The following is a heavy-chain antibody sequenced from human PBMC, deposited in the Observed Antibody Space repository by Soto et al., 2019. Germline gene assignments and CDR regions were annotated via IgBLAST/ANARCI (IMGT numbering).Heavy chain of an antibody. V-gene: IGHV3-23*01. D-gene: IGHD2-2*01. CDR2: VSARGGDT. Sequence: GGSLSLSCAASGFTFSTYAMDWVRQAPGKGLDWVAGVSARGGDTSYANSVKGRFTISRDNSKDTLYLKMNSLRAEDTAVYYCAKSSSRAHYCGMDVWGQGTTVTSP. J-gene: IGHJ6*02. CDR1: GFTFSTYA. CDR3: AKSSSRAHYCGMDV.